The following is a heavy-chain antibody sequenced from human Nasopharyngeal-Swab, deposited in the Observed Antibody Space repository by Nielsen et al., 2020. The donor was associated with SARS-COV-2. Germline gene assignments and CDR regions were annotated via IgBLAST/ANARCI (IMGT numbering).Heavy chain of an antibody. V-gene: IGHV4-39*01. CDR3: ASSPFRITIFGVVIGNWFDP. D-gene: IGHD3-3*01. CDR1: GGSISSSSYY. CDR2: IYYSGST. Sequence: SETLSLTCTVSGGSISSSSYYWGWIRQPPGKGLEWIGSIYYSGSTYYNPSLKSRVTISVDPSKNQFSLKLSSVTAADTAVYYCASSPFRITIFGVVIGNWFDPWGQGTLVTVSS. J-gene: IGHJ5*02.